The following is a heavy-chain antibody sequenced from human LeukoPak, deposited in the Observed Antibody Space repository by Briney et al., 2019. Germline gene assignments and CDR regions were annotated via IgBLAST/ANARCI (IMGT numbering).Heavy chain of an antibody. V-gene: IGHV3-30*02. Sequence: GGSLRLSCEVSGFTFSNYGMHWVRQAPGKGLEWVAFIRFDGTITYYADSVKGRFSISRDNSKDTLYLQMNSLRAEDTAVYYCAPLTTVTTFNWFDPWGQGTLVTVSS. CDR1: GFTFSNYG. D-gene: IGHD4-17*01. CDR2: IRFDGTIT. CDR3: APLTTVTTFNWFDP. J-gene: IGHJ5*02.